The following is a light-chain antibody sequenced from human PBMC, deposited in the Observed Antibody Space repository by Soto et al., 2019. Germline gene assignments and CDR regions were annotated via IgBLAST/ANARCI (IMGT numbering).Light chain of an antibody. V-gene: IGKV1-5*03. J-gene: IGKJ5*01. CDR3: QQSYNTPIT. CDR1: HSISTW. CDR2: KAS. Sequence: DVHMTQSPFTLSASVGDRVTITCRASHSISTWLAWYQQKPGKAPNLLIYKASSLESGVPSRFSGSGSGTDFTLTIRRLQPEDFATYYCQQSYNTPITFGQGTRLEIK.